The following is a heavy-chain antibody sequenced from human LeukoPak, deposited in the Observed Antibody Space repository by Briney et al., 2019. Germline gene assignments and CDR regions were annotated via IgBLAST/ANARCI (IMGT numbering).Heavy chain of an antibody. CDR3: ARFLSYYDILTGRFTYFDL. CDR2: INPNSGGR. J-gene: IGHJ2*01. D-gene: IGHD3-9*01. Sequence: ASVKVSCKASGYTFTGYYMHWVRQAPGHGVERMGWINPNSGGRNYAQKFQGRVTMPRDTSISTAYMELSRLRSDHTAVYYCARFLSYYDILTGRFTYFDLWGRGTLVTVSS. CDR1: GYTFTGYY. V-gene: IGHV1-2*02.